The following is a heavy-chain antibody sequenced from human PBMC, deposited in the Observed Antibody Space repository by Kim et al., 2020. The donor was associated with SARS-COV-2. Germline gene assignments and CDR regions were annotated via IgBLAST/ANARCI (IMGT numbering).Heavy chain of an antibody. CDR3: ARVKYPEDGSGYYSSYFDY. CDR1: GGSFSGYY. Sequence: SETLSLTCAVYGGSFSGYYWSWIRQPPGKGLEWIGEINHSGSTNYNPSLKSRVTISVDTSKNQFSLKLSSVTAADTAVYYCARVKYPEDGSGYYSSYFDYWGQGTLVTVSS. CDR2: INHSGST. J-gene: IGHJ4*02. V-gene: IGHV4-34*01. D-gene: IGHD3-22*01.